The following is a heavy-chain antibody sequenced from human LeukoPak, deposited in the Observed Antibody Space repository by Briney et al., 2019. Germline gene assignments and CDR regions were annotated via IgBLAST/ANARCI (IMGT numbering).Heavy chain of an antibody. CDR3: ARSLYTSYKYFHH. CDR2: IYFSGST. Sequence: SETLSLTCFVSGDSISSYYWSWIRQPPGKGLEWIGDIYFSGSTNYNPSLKSRVTISVDTSKNQFSLKLTSVTAADTSVYFCARSLYTSYKYFHHWGQGTLVTVSS. V-gene: IGHV4-59*01. D-gene: IGHD3-16*01. CDR1: GDSISSYY. J-gene: IGHJ1*01.